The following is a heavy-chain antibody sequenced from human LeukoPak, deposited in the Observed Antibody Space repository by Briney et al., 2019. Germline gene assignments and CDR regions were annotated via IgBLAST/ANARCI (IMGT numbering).Heavy chain of an antibody. CDR2: IYSDDRA. V-gene: IGHV3-66*02. Sequence: GGSLRLSCVASGFTVRRYVMSWVRQAPGKGLEWVSFIYSDDRAFYAGSAKGRFTISRNNSKNTLFLQMSSLKPEDTAIYYCARDLAGFQEPRYYYYMDVWGKGTTVTVSS. CDR1: GFTVRRYV. J-gene: IGHJ6*03. CDR3: ARDLAGFQEPRYYYYMDV. D-gene: IGHD1-14*01.